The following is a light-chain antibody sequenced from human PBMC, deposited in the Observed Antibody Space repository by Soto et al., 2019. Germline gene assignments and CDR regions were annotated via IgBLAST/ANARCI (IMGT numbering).Light chain of an antibody. V-gene: IGLV1-40*01. Sequence: QSVLTQPPSVSGAPGQRVTISCTGSSSNIGAGSDVNWYQQLPGAAPKVLIYGNSNRPAGVPDRFSGSKSGTSASLAITGLQAEDEADYYCQSYDSRLSGWVFGGGTKVTVL. CDR2: GNS. CDR3: QSYDSRLSGWV. CDR1: SSNIGAGSD. J-gene: IGLJ3*02.